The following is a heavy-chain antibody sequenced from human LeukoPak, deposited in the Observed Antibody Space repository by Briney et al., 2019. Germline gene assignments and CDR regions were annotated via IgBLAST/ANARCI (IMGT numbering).Heavy chain of an antibody. Sequence: GESLKISCKGSGYSFTTYWITWVRQSPGKGLEWMGRIDPSDSYTNYSPSFQGHVTISADKSISTAYLQWTSLKASDTAIYYCAKFGLISKYWYFDVWGRGTLVTVSS. CDR1: GYSFTTYW. CDR3: AKFGLISKYWYFDV. J-gene: IGHJ2*01. V-gene: IGHV5-10-1*01. CDR2: IDPSDSYT. D-gene: IGHD3/OR15-3a*01.